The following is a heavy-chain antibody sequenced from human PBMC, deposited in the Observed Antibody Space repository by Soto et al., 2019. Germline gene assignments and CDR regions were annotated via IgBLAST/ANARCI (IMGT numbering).Heavy chain of an antibody. J-gene: IGHJ3*02. D-gene: IGHD3-22*01. CDR3: ARVGPYYYDSTHTGGAFDI. Sequence: QVQLQESGPGLVKPSQTLSLTCTVSGGSISSGGYYWSWIRQHPGKGLEWIGYIYYSGSTYYNPSLKSRVTISVDTSKNQFSLKLSSVTAADTAVYYCARVGPYYYDSTHTGGAFDIWGQGTMVTVSS. CDR2: IYYSGST. CDR1: GGSISSGGYY. V-gene: IGHV4-31*03.